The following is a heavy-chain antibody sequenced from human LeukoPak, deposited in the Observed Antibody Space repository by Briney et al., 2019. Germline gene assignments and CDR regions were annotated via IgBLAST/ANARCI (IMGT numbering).Heavy chain of an antibody. V-gene: IGHV6-1*01. J-gene: IGHJ4*02. CDR1: GDSVSSNSAA. D-gene: IGHD3-22*01. CDR3: ARDTPSYYYDSSGYYLSAPFDY. Sequence: SQTLSLTCAISGDSVSSNSAAWNWIRQSPSRGPEWLGRTYYRSKWYNDYAVSVKSRITINPDTSKNQFSLQLNSVTPEDTAVYYCARDTPSYYYDSSGYYLSAPFDYWGQGTLVTVSS. CDR2: TYYRSKWYN.